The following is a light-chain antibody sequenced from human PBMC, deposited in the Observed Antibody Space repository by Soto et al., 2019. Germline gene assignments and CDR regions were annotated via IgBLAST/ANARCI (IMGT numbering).Light chain of an antibody. J-gene: IGLJ3*02. V-gene: IGLV1-44*01. Sequence: QSVLTQPPSASGTPGQRVTISCSGSRSNIGSNAVSWYQQLPGTAPKLLIYNDNQRPSGVPDRFSASKSGTSASLAISGLQSEDEAYYSCAAWDDSLNARGVFGGGTKLTVL. CDR3: AAWDDSLNARGV. CDR2: NDN. CDR1: RSNIGSNA.